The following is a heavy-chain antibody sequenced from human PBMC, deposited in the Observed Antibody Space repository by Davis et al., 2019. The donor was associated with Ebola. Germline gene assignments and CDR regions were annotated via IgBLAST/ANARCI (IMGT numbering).Heavy chain of an antibody. D-gene: IGHD2-15*01. Sequence: ASVKVSCKASGYTFTSYGISWVRQAPGQGLEWMGWISAYNGNTNYAQKLQGRVTMTTDTSTSTAYMELSSLRSEDTAVYYCARERVGYCSGGSCSRFDYWGQGTLVTVSS. CDR1: GYTFTSYG. CDR2: ISAYNGNT. CDR3: ARERVGYCSGGSCSRFDY. J-gene: IGHJ4*02. V-gene: IGHV1-18*01.